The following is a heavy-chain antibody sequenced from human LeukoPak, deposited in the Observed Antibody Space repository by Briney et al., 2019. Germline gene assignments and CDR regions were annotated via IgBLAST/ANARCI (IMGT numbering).Heavy chain of an antibody. CDR2: ISGSGGGT. J-gene: IGHJ3*02. D-gene: IGHD3-3*01. CDR1: GFTFSSYA. CDR3: AKVLRLDAFDI. V-gene: IGHV3-23*01. Sequence: GASLRLSCAASGFTFSSYAMSWVRQAPGKELEWVSTISGSGGGTYYADSVKGRFTISRDNSKNTLYLQMNSLRAEDTAVYYCAKVLRLDAFDIWGQGTMVTVSS.